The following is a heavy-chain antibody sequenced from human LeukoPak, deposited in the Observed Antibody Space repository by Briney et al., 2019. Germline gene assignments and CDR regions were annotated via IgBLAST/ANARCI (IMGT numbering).Heavy chain of an antibody. CDR2: ISDSGGST. Sequence: GGSLRLSCAASGFTFSSYAMSWVRQAPGKGLEWVSTISDSGGSTKNADSVKGRFTISRDTSKNTLYLHMNSLRAEDTALYYCAKDIGDYGDYFGAFDIWGQGTMVTVSS. V-gene: IGHV3-23*01. J-gene: IGHJ3*02. CDR3: AKDIGDYGDYFGAFDI. D-gene: IGHD4-17*01. CDR1: GFTFSSYA.